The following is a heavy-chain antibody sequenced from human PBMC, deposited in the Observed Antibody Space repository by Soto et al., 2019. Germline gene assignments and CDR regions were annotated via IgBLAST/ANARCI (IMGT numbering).Heavy chain of an antibody. CDR2: IRSRANADAT. D-gene: IGHD3-16*02. V-gene: IGHV3-73*02. Sequence: EVQLVESGGGLVQPGGSLRLSCAASGFTFGESALHWVRQAPGKGLEWVGRIRSRANADATEYNVSVKGRFTISRDDSKNMAYLQMNSLKSEDTAVYYCSRRVDKRYLDGSSRYDWGQGTLVTVSS. J-gene: IGHJ4*02. CDR1: GFTFGESA. CDR3: SRRVDKRYLDGSSRYD.